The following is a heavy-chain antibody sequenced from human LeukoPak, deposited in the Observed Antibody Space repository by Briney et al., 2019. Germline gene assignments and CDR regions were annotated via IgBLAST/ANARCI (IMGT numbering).Heavy chain of an antibody. CDR3: ARNPTLPWYFDL. CDR1: GGSISSYY. CDR2: IYYSGST. Sequence: SETLSLTCTVSGGSISSYYWSWIRQPPGKGLEWIGYIYYSGSTNYNPSLKSRVTISVGTSKNQFSLKLSSVTAADTAVYYCARNPTLPWYFDLWGRGTLVTVSS. J-gene: IGHJ2*01. V-gene: IGHV4-59*01. D-gene: IGHD1-26*01.